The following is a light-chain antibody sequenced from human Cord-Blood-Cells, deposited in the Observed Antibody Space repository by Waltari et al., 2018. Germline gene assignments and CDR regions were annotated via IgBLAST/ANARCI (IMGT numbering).Light chain of an antibody. CDR1: PSVSSY. CDR3: QQRSNWPLT. J-gene: IGKJ4*01. Sequence: EIVLTQSPATLSLSPGDRATLSCRASPSVSSYLAWYQQKPGQAPTLLIYDASNRATGIPARFSGSGAGTDFTLTISSLEPEDFAVYYCQQRSNWPLTFGGGTKVEIK. CDR2: DAS. V-gene: IGKV3-11*01.